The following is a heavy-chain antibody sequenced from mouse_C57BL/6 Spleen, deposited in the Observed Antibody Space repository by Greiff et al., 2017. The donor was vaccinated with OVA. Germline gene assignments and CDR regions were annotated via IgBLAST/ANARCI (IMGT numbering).Heavy chain of an antibody. J-gene: IGHJ1*03. D-gene: IGHD1-1*01. CDR3: ARSHYGSSYGWYFDV. V-gene: IGHV1-18*01. Sequence: VQLQQSGPELVKPGASVKIPCKASGYTFTDYNMDWVKQSHGKSLEWIGDINPNNGGTIYNQKFKGKATLTVDKSSSTAYMELRSLTSEDTAVYYCARSHYGSSYGWYFDVWGTGTTVTVSS. CDR2: INPNNGGT. CDR1: GYTFTDYN.